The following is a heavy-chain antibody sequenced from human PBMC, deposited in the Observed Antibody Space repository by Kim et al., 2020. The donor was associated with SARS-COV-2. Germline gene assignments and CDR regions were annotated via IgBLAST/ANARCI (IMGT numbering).Heavy chain of an antibody. V-gene: IGHV1-69*13. CDR3: ASPFLGYCSSTSCHDAFDI. J-gene: IGHJ3*02. D-gene: IGHD2-2*01. Sequence: SVKVSCKASGGTFSSYAISSVRQAPGQGLEWMGGIIPIFGTANYAQKFQGRVTITADESTSTAYMELSSLRSEDTAVYYCASPFLGYCSSTSCHDAFDIWGQGTMVTVSS. CDR2: IIPIFGTA. CDR1: GGTFSSYA.